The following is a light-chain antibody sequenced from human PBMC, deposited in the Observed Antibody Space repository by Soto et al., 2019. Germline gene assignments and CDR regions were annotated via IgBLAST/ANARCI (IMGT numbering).Light chain of an antibody. Sequence: QSALTQPRSVSGSPGQSVTISCTGTSSDIGGYNYISWYQQHPGKAPKLMIYDVSKRPSGVPDRFSASKSGNTASLTISGLQAEDEADYYCCSYAGSYTVLFGGGTKVTVL. V-gene: IGLV2-11*01. J-gene: IGLJ2*01. CDR3: CSYAGSYTVL. CDR1: SSDIGGYNY. CDR2: DVS.